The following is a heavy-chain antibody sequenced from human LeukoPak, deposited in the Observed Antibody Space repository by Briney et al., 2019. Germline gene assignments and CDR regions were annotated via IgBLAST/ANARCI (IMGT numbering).Heavy chain of an antibody. CDR1: GFHISSGYY. Sequence: SETLSLTCTVSGFHISSGYYWGWIRQPPGKGLEWIGSIYHSGSTYHNPSLKSRVTISVDTSKNLFSLKLSSVTAADTAVYYCVRDRDFVIVPAAISSYVNWFAPWGQGTLVTVSS. J-gene: IGHJ5*02. D-gene: IGHD2-2*02. V-gene: IGHV4-38-2*02. CDR3: VRDRDFVIVPAAISSYVNWFAP. CDR2: IYHSGST.